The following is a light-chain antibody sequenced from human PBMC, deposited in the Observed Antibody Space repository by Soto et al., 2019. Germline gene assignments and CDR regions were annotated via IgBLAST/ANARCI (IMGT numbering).Light chain of an antibody. Sequence: DIQMTQSPSSLSASVGDRVTITCQASQDISNYLNWYQQKPGKAPKLLIYDASNLETGVLSRFSGSGSGTDFTFTISSLQPEDIATYYCQQYDNLVTFGGGTKVEIK. CDR1: QDISNY. V-gene: IGKV1-33*01. J-gene: IGKJ4*01. CDR3: QQYDNLVT. CDR2: DAS.